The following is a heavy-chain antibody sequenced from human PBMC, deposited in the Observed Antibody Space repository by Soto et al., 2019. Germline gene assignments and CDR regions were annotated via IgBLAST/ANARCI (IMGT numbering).Heavy chain of an antibody. CDR2: IYYSGST. CDR3: ARDKLELLHYYYGMDV. Sequence: SETLSLTCTVSGGSISSGDYYWSWIRQPPGKGLEWIGYIYYSGSTYYNPSLKSRVTTSVDTSKNQFSLKLSSVTAADTAVYYCARDKLELLHYYYGMDVWGQGTTVTVSS. CDR1: GGSISSGDYY. V-gene: IGHV4-30-4*01. D-gene: IGHD1-7*01. J-gene: IGHJ6*02.